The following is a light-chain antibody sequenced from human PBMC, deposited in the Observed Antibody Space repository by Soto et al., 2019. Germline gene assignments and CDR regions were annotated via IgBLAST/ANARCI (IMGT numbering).Light chain of an antibody. Sequence: AIPLTQSPSSLSASVGDRVTITCRASQGISSALAWYQQKPGQAPKLLIYDASSLESGVPSRFSGGGSGTDFTVTISNLQPEDFATYYCTQFNSYPRTFGPGTKVDIK. CDR2: DAS. CDR1: QGISSA. V-gene: IGKV1-13*02. CDR3: TQFNSYPRT. J-gene: IGKJ3*01.